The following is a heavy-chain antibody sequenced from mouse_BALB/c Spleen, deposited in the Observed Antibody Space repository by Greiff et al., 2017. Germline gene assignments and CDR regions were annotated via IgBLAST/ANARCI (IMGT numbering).Heavy chain of an antibody. J-gene: IGHJ4*01. CDR2: IDPENGDT. V-gene: IGHV14-4*02. Sequence: EVKVVESGAELVRSGASVKLSCTASGFNIKDYYMHWVKQRPEQGLEWIGWIDPENGDTEYAPKFQGKATMTADTSSNTAYLQLSSLTSEDTAVYYCNAYYAMDYWGQGTTLTVSS. CDR3: NAYYAMDY. CDR1: GFNIKDYY.